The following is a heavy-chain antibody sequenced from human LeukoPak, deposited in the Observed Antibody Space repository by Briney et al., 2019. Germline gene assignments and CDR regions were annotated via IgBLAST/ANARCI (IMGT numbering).Heavy chain of an antibody. V-gene: IGHV4-34*01. CDR1: GGSFSGYY. CDR2: INHSGST. Sequence: PSETLSLTCAVYGGSFSGYYWSWIRQPPGKGLEWIGEINHSGSTNYNPSLKSRVTISVDTSKNQFSLKLSSVTAADTAVYYCARARRWLQLKGGIDYWGQGTLVTVSS. CDR3: ARARRWLQLKGGIDY. J-gene: IGHJ4*02. D-gene: IGHD5-12*01.